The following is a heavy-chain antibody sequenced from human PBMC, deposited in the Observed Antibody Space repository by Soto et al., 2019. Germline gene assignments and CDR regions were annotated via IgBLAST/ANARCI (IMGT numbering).Heavy chain of an antibody. CDR1: GFTFSTYS. D-gene: IGHD2-15*01. J-gene: IGHJ4*02. CDR3: ASRYCSGGSCYPGDFDY. V-gene: IGHV3-21*01. Sequence: GGSLRLSCAASGFTFSTYSMNWVRQAPGKGLEWVSSISSSSSYIYYADSVKGRFTISRDNAKNSLYLQMNSLRAEDTAVYYCASRYCSGGSCYPGDFDYWGQGTLVTVSS. CDR2: ISSSSSYI.